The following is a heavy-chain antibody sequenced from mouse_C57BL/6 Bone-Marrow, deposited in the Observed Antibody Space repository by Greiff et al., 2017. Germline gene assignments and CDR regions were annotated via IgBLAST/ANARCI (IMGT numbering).Heavy chain of an antibody. D-gene: IGHD1-1*01. V-gene: IGHV1-5*01. Sequence: EVKVVESGTVLARPGASVKMSCKTSGYTFTSYWMHWVKQRPGQGLEWIGAIYPGNSDTSYNQKFKGKAKLTAVTSASTAYMELSSLTNEDSAVYYCTAITTVVVFDYWGQGTTLTVSS. CDR2: IYPGNSDT. CDR1: GYTFTSYW. CDR3: TAITTVVVFDY. J-gene: IGHJ2*01.